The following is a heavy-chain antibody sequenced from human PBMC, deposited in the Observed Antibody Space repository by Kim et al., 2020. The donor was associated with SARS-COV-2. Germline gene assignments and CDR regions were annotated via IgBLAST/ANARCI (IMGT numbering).Heavy chain of an antibody. D-gene: IGHD4-17*01. CDR3: VREGPYGDYPY. V-gene: IGHV1-8*01. Sequence: ASVKVSCKASGYTFSSYDFNLVRQATGQGLEWMGWMSPNSGDTGYAEKFQGRVTMTRNASTSTAYMELTSLKSEDTAVYYCVREGPYGDYPYWGQGTLVTVSS. CDR1: GYTFSSYD. CDR2: MSPNSGDT. J-gene: IGHJ4*02.